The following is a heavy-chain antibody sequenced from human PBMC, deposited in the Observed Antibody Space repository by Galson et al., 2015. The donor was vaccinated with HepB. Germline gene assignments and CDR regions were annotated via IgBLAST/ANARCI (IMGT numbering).Heavy chain of an antibody. Sequence: SLRLSCAASGFTFSSYAMSWVRQAPGKGLEWVSAISGSGGSTYYADSVKGRFTISRDNSKNTLYLQMNSLRAEDTAVYYCAKWSAARGTAYNWFDPWGQGTLVTVSS. CDR2: ISGSGGST. CDR1: GFTFSSYA. CDR3: AKWSAARGTAYNWFDP. D-gene: IGHD6-6*01. J-gene: IGHJ5*02. V-gene: IGHV3-23*01.